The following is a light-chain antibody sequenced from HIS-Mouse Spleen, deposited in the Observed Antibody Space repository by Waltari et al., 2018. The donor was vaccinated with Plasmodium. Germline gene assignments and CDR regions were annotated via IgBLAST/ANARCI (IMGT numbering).Light chain of an antibody. J-gene: IGKJ2*01. V-gene: IGKV3-11*01. CDR2: DAS. CDR1: QSLSSY. Sequence: EIVLTQSPAHLSLSPGARATLSCRASQSLSSYLSWYQQKPVQAPRLLIYDASNRAPGIPARFSGSGSGTDFTLTISSLEPEDFAVYYCQQRSNWYTFGQGTKLEIK. CDR3: QQRSNWYT.